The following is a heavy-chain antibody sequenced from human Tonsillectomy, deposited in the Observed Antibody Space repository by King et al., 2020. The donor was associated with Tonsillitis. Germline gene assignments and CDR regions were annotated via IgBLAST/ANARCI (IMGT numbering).Heavy chain of an antibody. Sequence: QLQESGPGLVKPSETLSLTCTVSGGSISSYYWSWIRQPPGKGLEWIGDIYYSGSTNYNPSLKSRVTISVDTSKNQVSLKLSSVTAADTAVYYCARKGLYSYDAFDIWGQGTMVTVSS. V-gene: IGHV4-59*01. CDR3: ARKGLYSYDAFDI. D-gene: IGHD5-18*01. CDR1: GGSISSYY. J-gene: IGHJ3*02. CDR2: IYYSGST.